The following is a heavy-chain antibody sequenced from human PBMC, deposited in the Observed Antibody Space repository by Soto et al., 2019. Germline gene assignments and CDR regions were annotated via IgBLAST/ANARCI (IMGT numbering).Heavy chain of an antibody. CDR3: ARRRMDYGANRTDY. CDR1: GGSISSSSYY. Sequence: SETLSLTCTVSGGSISSSSYYWGWLRQPPGKGLERIGSIYYSGSTYYNPSLRSRVTISVDTSKNQFSLKLTSVTAADTAVYYCARRRMDYGANRTDYWGQGTLVTVSS. V-gene: IGHV4-39*01. J-gene: IGHJ4*02. CDR2: IYYSGST. D-gene: IGHD4-17*01.